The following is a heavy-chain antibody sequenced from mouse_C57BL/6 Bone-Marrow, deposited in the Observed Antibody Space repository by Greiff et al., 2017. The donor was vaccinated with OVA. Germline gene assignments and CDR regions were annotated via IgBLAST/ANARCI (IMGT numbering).Heavy chain of an antibody. J-gene: IGHJ1*03. D-gene: IGHD2-4*01. CDR3: ARREGIYYDYDDWYFDV. CDR1: GYTFTSYD. Sequence: VKLMESGPELVKPGASVKLSCKASGYTFTSYDINWVKQRPGQGLEWIGWIYPRDGSTKYNEKFKGKATLTVDTSSSTAYMELHSLTSEDSAVYFCARREGIYYDYDDWYFDVWGTGTTVTVSS. V-gene: IGHV1-85*01. CDR2: IYPRDGST.